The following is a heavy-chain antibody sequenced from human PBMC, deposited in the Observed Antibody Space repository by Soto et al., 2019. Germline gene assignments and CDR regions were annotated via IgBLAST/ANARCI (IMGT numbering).Heavy chain of an antibody. D-gene: IGHD1-20*01. CDR3: AAYNTSRHAAFDI. CDR1: GFTFKTYW. J-gene: IGHJ3*02. V-gene: IGHV3-7*01. CDR2: INDDGSTE. Sequence: SLRLSCEVSGFTFKTYWMSWVRQAPGKGLEWLANINDDGSTEERRVGKECRSPRSRDNAENTLLLKMASLRAEDTAVYFCAAYNTSRHAAFDIWGRGTLVT.